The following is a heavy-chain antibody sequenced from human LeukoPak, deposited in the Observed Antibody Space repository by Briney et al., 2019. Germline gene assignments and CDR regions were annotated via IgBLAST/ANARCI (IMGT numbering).Heavy chain of an antibody. J-gene: IGHJ5*02. CDR2: IYPSGGT. CDR3: ARRIVAGATNSHWFDP. CDR1: GGPIDSYY. D-gene: IGHD2-21*01. V-gene: IGHV4-4*09. Sequence: TSETLSLTCTVSGGPIDSYYWSWLRLPPGKGLEWIGCIYPSGGTHYNPSLLSRVSMSVDTSKNQFSLKVRSATAADTAVYFCARRIVAGATNSHWFDPWGQGTLVTVSS.